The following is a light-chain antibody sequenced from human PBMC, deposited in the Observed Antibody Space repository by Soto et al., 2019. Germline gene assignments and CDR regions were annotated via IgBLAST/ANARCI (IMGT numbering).Light chain of an antibody. V-gene: IGKV3-11*01. CDR3: QQRSNWPPT. Sequence: EIVLTQSPATLSLSPGERATLSCRASQSVSSCLAWYQQKPGQAPRLLIYDASNRATGIPARFSGSGSGTDFTLTISSLGPEDFAVYYCQQRSNWPPTFGQGTRLEIK. CDR1: QSVSSC. CDR2: DAS. J-gene: IGKJ5*01.